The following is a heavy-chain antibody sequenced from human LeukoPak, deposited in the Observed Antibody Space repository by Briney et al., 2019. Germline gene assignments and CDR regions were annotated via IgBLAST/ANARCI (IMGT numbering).Heavy chain of an antibody. CDR1: GGSISSYY. Sequence: SETPSLTCTVSGGSISSYYWSWIRQPPGKGLEWIGYIYYSGNSNYNPSLNSRVTISVDTSKNQFSLRLSSVTAADTAIYYCARDLGYCSTASCYAWFDPWGQGTLVTVSS. V-gene: IGHV4-59*01. D-gene: IGHD2-2*01. J-gene: IGHJ5*02. CDR3: ARDLGYCSTASCYAWFDP. CDR2: IYYSGNS.